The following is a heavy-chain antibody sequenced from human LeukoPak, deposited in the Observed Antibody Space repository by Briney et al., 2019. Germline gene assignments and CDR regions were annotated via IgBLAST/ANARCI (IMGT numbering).Heavy chain of an antibody. CDR2: ISSSSSYI. CDR3: ARETRGYSYGYFDY. CDR1: GFTFSTYS. D-gene: IGHD5-18*01. J-gene: IGHJ4*02. Sequence: PGGSLRLSCAASGFTFSTYSMNWVRQAPGKGLEWVSSISSSSSYIYYADSLRGRFTISRDNAKNSLYLQMNSLRAEDTAVYYCARETRGYSYGYFDYWGQGTLVTVSS. V-gene: IGHV3-21*01.